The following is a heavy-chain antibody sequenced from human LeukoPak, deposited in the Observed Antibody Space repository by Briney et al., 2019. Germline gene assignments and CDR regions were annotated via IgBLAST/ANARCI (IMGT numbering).Heavy chain of an antibody. CDR2: INHDNGGT. Sequence: GASVKVSCKTSGYTFTSYYIHWVRQAPGQGLDYMGWINHDNGGTNYAQNFQGRAIMTRDTSISTAYMQLSRLTSDDTAVYYCARSPSGELDYWGRGTLVSVSS. J-gene: IGHJ4*02. D-gene: IGHD1-1*01. CDR1: GYTFTSYY. V-gene: IGHV1-2*02. CDR3: ARSPSGELDY.